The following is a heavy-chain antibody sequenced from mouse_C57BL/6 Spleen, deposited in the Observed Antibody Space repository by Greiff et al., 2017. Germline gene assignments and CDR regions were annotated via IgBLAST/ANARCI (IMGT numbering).Heavy chain of an antibody. CDR3: ARWLLFDY. CDR1: GYAFSSSW. CDR2: IYPGDGDT. D-gene: IGHD2-3*01. Sequence: QVQLQQSGPELVQPGASVKISCKASGYAFSSSWMNWVKQRPGKGLEWIGRIYPGDGDTNYNGKFKGTATLTADKSSSTAYMQLSSLTSEDSAVFFCARWLLFDYWGQGTTLTVSS. V-gene: IGHV1-82*01. J-gene: IGHJ2*01.